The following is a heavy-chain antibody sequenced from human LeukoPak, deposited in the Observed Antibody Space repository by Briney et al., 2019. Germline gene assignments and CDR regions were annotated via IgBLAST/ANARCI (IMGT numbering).Heavy chain of an antibody. CDR1: GFNFSSFV. D-gene: IGHD5-12*01. Sequence: GGSLRLSCAASGFNFSSFVMHWVREAPGKGLEWVAVIWYDGSNKYYADSVKGRFTISRDNSKNTLYLQMNSLRAEDTAVYYCARGPSAYPKCFDYWGQGTLVTVSS. CDR3: ARGPSAYPKCFDY. J-gene: IGHJ4*02. CDR2: IWYDGSNK. V-gene: IGHV3-33*01.